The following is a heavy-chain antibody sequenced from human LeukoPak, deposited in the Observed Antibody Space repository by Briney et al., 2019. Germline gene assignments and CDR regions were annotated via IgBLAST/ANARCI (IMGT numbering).Heavy chain of an antibody. CDR2: MNPTSGNT. CDR3: ARDKVAAAGLQADDYYYYYMDV. J-gene: IGHJ6*03. V-gene: IGHV1-8*01. CDR1: GYTFTSYD. Sequence: ASVKVSCKASGYTFTSYDIHWVRQATGQGLEWMGWMNPTSGNTAYAQKFQGRVTMTRNKFINTAYMELSSLRSDDTAVYYCARDKVAAAGLQADDYYYYYMDVWGKGTTVTVSS. D-gene: IGHD6-13*01.